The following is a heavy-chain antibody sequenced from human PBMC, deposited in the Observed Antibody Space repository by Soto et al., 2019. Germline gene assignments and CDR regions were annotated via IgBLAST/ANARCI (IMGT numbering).Heavy chain of an antibody. D-gene: IGHD6-13*01. V-gene: IGHV1-18*01. CDR3: ARHGDSSSGGVGAFDI. Sequence: QVQLVQSGAEVKKPGASVKVSCKASGYTFTSYGISWVRQAPGQGLEWMGWISAYNGTTNYAQKLQGRVTMTTDTSKSTAYMELRRLRADDTAVYYCARHGDSSSGGVGAFDIWGQGTMVTVSS. CDR2: ISAYNGTT. CDR1: GYTFTSYG. J-gene: IGHJ3*02.